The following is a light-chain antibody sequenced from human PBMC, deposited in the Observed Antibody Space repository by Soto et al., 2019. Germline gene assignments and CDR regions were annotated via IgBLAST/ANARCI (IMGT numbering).Light chain of an antibody. CDR2: GAS. CDR3: QQYHTWPIT. Sequence: DIVMTQSPAPLSVAPGERVTFSCRASQGVSRKFAWYKHKPGQAPRLLISGASTGATGIPARFSGSGSGTEFTLTISSLQSEDCAIYYCQQYHTWPITFGGGTKVEIK. CDR1: QGVSRK. V-gene: IGKV3-15*01. J-gene: IGKJ4*01.